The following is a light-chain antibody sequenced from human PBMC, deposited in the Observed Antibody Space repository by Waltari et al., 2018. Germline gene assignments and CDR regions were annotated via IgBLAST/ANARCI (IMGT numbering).Light chain of an antibody. CDR1: QKIYTY. J-gene: IGKJ2*01. CDR3: QQSYNTPPMYT. V-gene: IGKV1-39*01. Sequence: DIQMTQSPSSLSASVGDRVTITCRASQKIYTYLNWYQQKAGKAPNLLISSVSTLQSGVPSRFSGSGSGTGFTLTISSLQPEDFATYFCQQSYNTPPMYTFGQGTKPELK. CDR2: SVS.